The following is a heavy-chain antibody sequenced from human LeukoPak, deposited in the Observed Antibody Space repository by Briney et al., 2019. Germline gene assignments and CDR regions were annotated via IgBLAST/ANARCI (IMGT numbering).Heavy chain of an antibody. CDR3: AREEEGSGWVTNFDP. Sequence: ASVKVSCKASGYTFTSYDINWVRQATGQGLEWMGWMNPNSGNTGYAQKFQGRVTMPRNTSISTAYMELSSLRSEETAVYYCAREEEGSGWVTNFDPWGQGTLVTVSS. CDR1: GYTFTSYD. D-gene: IGHD6-19*01. CDR2: MNPNSGNT. J-gene: IGHJ5*02. V-gene: IGHV1-8*01.